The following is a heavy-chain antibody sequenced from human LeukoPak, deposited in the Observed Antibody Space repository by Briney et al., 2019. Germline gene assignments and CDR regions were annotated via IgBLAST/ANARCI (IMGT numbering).Heavy chain of an antibody. CDR1: GFTFSNFD. Sequence: GGSLRLSCTTSGFTFSNFDLHWVRQATGEGLEWVSAIGTAGDTYYPDSVKGRFTISRDNAKNSFYLQMNNLRVGDTAVYYCSRGGAPAGYAYDVWGHGTVVTVSS. J-gene: IGHJ3*01. D-gene: IGHD6-13*01. CDR3: SRGGAPAGYAYDV. CDR2: IGTAGDT. V-gene: IGHV3-13*01.